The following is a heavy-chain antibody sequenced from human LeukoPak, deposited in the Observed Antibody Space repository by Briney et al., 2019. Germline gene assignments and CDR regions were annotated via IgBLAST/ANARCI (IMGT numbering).Heavy chain of an antibody. J-gene: IGHJ4*02. Sequence: GGSLRLSCAASGFTFSSYSMNWVRQAPGKGLEWVSSISSSSSYIYYADSVKGRFTISRDNAKNTLYLQMNSLRAEDTAVYYCARARGGDSLFDYWGQGTLVTVSS. CDR3: ARARGGDSLFDY. CDR2: ISSSSSYI. V-gene: IGHV3-21*01. CDR1: GFTFSSYS. D-gene: IGHD2-21*02.